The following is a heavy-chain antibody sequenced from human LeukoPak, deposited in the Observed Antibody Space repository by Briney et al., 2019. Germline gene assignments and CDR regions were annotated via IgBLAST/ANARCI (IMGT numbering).Heavy chain of an antibody. J-gene: IGHJ4*02. Sequence: GSSVKVSCKASGGTFSSYAISWVRQAPGQGLEWMGGIIPIFGTANYAQKFQGRVTITADESTSTAYMELSSLRSEDTAVYYCARLWFGVKTFDYWGQGTLVTVSS. CDR2: IIPIFGTA. D-gene: IGHD3-10*01. CDR1: GGTFSSYA. CDR3: ARLWFGVKTFDY. V-gene: IGHV1-69*01.